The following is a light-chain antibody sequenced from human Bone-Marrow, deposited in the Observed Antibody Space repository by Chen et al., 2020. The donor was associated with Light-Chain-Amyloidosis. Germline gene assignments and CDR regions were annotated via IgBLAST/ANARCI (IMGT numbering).Light chain of an antibody. CDR3: QQYNNWLPST. CDR1: YLITSN. V-gene: IGKV3-15*01. J-gene: IGKJ2*01. CDR2: GAS. Sequence: EIVMTQSPATLSLSPGERATVSCRATYLITSNLAWYQQRPGQAPRLLIYGASTRATGVPSRFNGGCSGTSFPLTVCSLQPDHSVFYFCQQYNNWLPSTFCPWAKL.